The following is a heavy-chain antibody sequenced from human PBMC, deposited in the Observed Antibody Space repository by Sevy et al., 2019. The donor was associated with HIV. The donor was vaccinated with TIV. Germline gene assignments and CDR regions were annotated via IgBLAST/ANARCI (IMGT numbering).Heavy chain of an antibody. V-gene: IGHV1-18*01. Sequence: ASMKVSCKASGYTFTSYGISWVRQAPGQGLEWMGWISAYNGNTNYAQKLQGRVTMTTDTSTSTAYMELRSLRSDDTAVYYCARGGGYDYIWGSYRSPLDYWGQGTLVTVSS. CDR2: ISAYNGNT. D-gene: IGHD3-16*02. J-gene: IGHJ4*02. CDR3: ARGGGYDYIWGSYRSPLDY. CDR1: GYTFTSYG.